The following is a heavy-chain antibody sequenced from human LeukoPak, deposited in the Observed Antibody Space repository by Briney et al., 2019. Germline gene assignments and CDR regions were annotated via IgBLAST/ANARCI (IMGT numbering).Heavy chain of an antibody. CDR1: GFTFRSYW. Sequence: PGGSLRLSCAASGFTFRSYWMSWVRQAPGKGLEWVAYIKQDGSEKYYVDSVKGRFTISRDNAKNSLYLQMDSLRVEDTALYYCAKDFREHCGGRNCGDAFDIWGQGTIVTVSS. D-gene: IGHD2-15*01. CDR3: AKDFREHCGGRNCGDAFDI. V-gene: IGHV3-7*03. CDR2: IKQDGSEK. J-gene: IGHJ3*02.